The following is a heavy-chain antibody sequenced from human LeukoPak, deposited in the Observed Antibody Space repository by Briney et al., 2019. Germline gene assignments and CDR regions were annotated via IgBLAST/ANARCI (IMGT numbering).Heavy chain of an antibody. V-gene: IGHV3-11*04. J-gene: IGHJ5*02. CDR1: GFTFSDYY. CDR3: ARGAYSKIDP. Sequence: PGGSLRLSRAASGFTFSDYYMSWIRQAPGKGLEWVSYITNSVSTIYYADSVKGRFTISRDNAKNSLYLQMNSLRDEDTAVYYCARGAYSKIDPWGQGTLVTVSS. CDR2: ITNSVSTI. D-gene: IGHD4-11*01.